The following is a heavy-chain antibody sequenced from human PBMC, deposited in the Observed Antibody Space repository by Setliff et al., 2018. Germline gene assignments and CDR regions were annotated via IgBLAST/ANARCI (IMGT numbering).Heavy chain of an antibody. J-gene: IGHJ5*02. D-gene: IGHD4-17*01. CDR3: SRDPNGDYVGAFDP. CDR2: INPHGSGK. V-gene: IGHV3-7*03. CDR1: GLSYINDW. Sequence: PGGSLRLSCTASGLSYINDWVSWVRQAPGKGLEWLASINPHGSGKYYVDSVKGRFTISRDNAKNSLYLQMNSLRAEDTASYFCSRDPNGDYVGAFDPWGQGILVTVSS.